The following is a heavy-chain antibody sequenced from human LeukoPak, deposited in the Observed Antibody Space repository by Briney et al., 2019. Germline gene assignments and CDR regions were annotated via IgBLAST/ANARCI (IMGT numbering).Heavy chain of an antibody. CDR2: IYYSGST. Sequence: SETLSLTCTVSGGSISSYYWSWIRQPPGKGLEWIGYIYYSGSTNYNPSLKSRVTISVDTSQNQFSLKLSSVTAADTAVYYCARDGGGEYYFDYWGQGTLVTVSS. CDR3: ARDGGGEYYFDY. D-gene: IGHD3-16*01. V-gene: IGHV4-59*01. CDR1: GGSISSYY. J-gene: IGHJ4*02.